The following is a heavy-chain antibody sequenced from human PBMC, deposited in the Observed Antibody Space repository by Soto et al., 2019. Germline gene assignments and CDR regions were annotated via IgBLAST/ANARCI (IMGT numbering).Heavy chain of an antibody. D-gene: IGHD3-10*01. CDR1: GGSISSSSYY. Sequence: PSETLSLTCTVSGGSISSSSYYWGWIRQPPGRGLEWIGSIYYSGSTYYNPSLKSRVTISVDTSKNQFSLKLSSVTAADTAVYYCAGGYYPVAFDIWGQGTMVTV. CDR2: IYYSGST. J-gene: IGHJ3*02. CDR3: AGGYYPVAFDI. V-gene: IGHV4-39*01.